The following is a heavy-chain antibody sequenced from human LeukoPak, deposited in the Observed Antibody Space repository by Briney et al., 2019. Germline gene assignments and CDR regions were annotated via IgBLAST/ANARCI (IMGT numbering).Heavy chain of an antibody. V-gene: IGHV3-48*03. Sequence: GGSLRLSCAASGFTFSSYEMNWVRQAPGKGLEWVSYISSSGSTIYYADSVKGRFTISRDNAKNSLYLQMNSLRAEDTAVYYCAGGEITFGGVIVPLGYWGQGTLVTVSS. D-gene: IGHD3-16*02. CDR3: AGGEITFGGVIVPLGY. CDR2: ISSSGSTI. J-gene: IGHJ4*02. CDR1: GFTFSSYE.